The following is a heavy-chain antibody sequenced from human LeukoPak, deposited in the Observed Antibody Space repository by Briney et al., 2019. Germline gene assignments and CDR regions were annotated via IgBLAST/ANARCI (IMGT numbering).Heavy chain of an antibody. J-gene: IGHJ4*02. CDR1: GFTFSNYG. V-gene: IGHV3-33*01. CDR2: IWYDGSNK. CDR3: ARAGVGAIYYFDY. Sequence: GGSLRLSCAASGFTFSNYGMHWARQAPRKGLEGVALIWYDGSNKYDADSVRGRFTISRDNSKNTLYLQMKSLRVEDTAVYYCARAGVGAIYYFDYWGQGTLVTVSS. D-gene: IGHD1-26*01.